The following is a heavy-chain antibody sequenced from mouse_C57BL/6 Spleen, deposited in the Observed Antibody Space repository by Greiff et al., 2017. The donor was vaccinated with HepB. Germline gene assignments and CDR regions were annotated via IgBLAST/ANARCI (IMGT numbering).Heavy chain of an antibody. D-gene: IGHD1-1*01. CDR3: ARERSTTVVAHWYFDV. CDR2: IWTGGGT. CDR1: GFSLTSYV. V-gene: IGHV2-9-1*01. Sequence: VKLQESGPGLVAPSQSLSITCTVSGFSLTSYVISWVRQPPGKGLEWLGVIWTGGGTNYNSALKSRLSISKDNSKSQVFLKMNSLQTDDTARYYCARERSTTVVAHWYFDVWGTGTTVTVSS. J-gene: IGHJ1*03.